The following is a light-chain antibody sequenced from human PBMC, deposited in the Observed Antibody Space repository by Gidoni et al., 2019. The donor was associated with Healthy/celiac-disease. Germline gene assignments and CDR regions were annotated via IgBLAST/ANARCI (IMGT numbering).Light chain of an antibody. J-gene: IGKJ4*01. V-gene: IGKV3-11*01. CDR2: DAS. Sequence: EIGLTQSTATLSLSPGERATLSCRASQSVSSYLAWYQQKPGQAPRLLIYDASNRATGIPARFSGSGSGTDVTLTISSLEPEDFAVYYCQQRSNWPRLTFGGGTKVEIK. CDR3: QQRSNWPRLT. CDR1: QSVSSY.